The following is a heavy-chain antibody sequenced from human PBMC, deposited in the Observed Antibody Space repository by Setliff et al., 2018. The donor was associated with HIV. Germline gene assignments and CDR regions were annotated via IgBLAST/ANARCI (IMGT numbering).Heavy chain of an antibody. Sequence: GGSLRLSCAASELTFSNYAMTWVRQAPGKGLEWVSSLSGSGGSTYYADSVKGRFTISRDNSKNTLYLRMNSLRAEDTAVYYCARAEVAMVRGHDYWGQGTLVTVSS. J-gene: IGHJ4*02. V-gene: IGHV3-23*01. CDR3: ARAEVAMVRGHDY. CDR2: LSGSGGST. CDR1: ELTFSNYA. D-gene: IGHD3-10*01.